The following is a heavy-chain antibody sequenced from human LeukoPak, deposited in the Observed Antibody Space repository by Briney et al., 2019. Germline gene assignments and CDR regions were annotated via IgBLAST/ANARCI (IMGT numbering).Heavy chain of an antibody. CDR1: GYIFTTYG. CDR2: ISAYNGNT. D-gene: IGHD3-9*01. Sequence: ASVKVSCKASGYIFTTYGISWVRQAPGQGLEWMGWISAYNGNTNYAQKFQGRVTMTTDTSTSTAYMELRSLRSDDTAVYYCARDRYDILTGYWAKEYYYYRMDVWGQGTTVTVSS. J-gene: IGHJ6*02. CDR3: ARDRYDILTGYWAKEYYYYRMDV. V-gene: IGHV1-18*01.